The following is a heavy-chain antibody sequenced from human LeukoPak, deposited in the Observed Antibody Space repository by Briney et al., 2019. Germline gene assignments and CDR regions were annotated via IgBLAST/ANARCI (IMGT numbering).Heavy chain of an antibody. Sequence: ASVNVSFTASGYTFTSYGISWVRQAPGQGLEWMGWISAYNGNTNYAQKLQGRVTMTTDTSTSTAYMELRSLRSDDTAVYYCARDPYYYDSSGYKHTPLDYWGQGTLVTVSS. CDR1: GYTFTSYG. CDR3: ARDPYYYDSSGYKHTPLDY. CDR2: ISAYNGNT. D-gene: IGHD3-22*01. V-gene: IGHV1-18*01. J-gene: IGHJ4*02.